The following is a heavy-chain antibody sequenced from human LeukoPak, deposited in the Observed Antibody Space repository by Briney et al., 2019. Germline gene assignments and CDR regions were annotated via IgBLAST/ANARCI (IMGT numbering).Heavy chain of an antibody. CDR3: ARGVPSGIDYFDY. CDR1: GFTFSSYW. J-gene: IGHJ4*02. V-gene: IGHV3-7*01. CDR2: VKQDGTEK. Sequence: GGSLRLSCAPSGFTFSSYWMTWVRQAPGKGLEWVANVKQDGTEKYYVGSVKGRFTISRDNAKNSLYLQMNSLRAEDTAVYYCARGVPSGIDYFDYWGQGTLVTVSS. D-gene: IGHD3-3*01.